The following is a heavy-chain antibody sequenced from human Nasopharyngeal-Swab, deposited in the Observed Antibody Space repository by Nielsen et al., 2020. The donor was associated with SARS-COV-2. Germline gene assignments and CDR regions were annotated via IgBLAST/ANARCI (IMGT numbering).Heavy chain of an antibody. V-gene: IGHV3-23*01. D-gene: IGHD6-13*01. CDR1: GGSFSGYY. CDR3: AKDSLRAFIAAADFDY. CDR2: ISGSGGST. J-gene: IGHJ4*02. Sequence: GGSLRLSCAVYGGSFSGYYWTWIRQSPEKGLEWVSAISGSGGSTYYADSVKGRFTISRDNSKNTLYLQMNSLRAEDTAVYYCAKDSLRAFIAAADFDYWGQGTLVTVSS.